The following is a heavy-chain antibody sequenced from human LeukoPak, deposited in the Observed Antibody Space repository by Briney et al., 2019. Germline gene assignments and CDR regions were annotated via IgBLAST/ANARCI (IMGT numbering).Heavy chain of an antibody. Sequence: GGSLRLSCAASGXAFSNYWMHWVRQAPGKGLVLVSRINSDGSSTSYADSVKGRFTISRDNAKNTLYLQMNSLRAEDTAVYYCARENPPGLPKKALHWGQGTLVTVSS. V-gene: IGHV3-74*01. CDR2: INSDGSST. CDR1: GXAFSNYW. CDR3: ARENPPGLPKKALH. J-gene: IGHJ4*02.